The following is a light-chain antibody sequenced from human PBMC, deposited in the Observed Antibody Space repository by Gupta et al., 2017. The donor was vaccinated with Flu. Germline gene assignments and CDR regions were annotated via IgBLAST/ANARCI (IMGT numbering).Light chain of an antibody. Sequence: QSVLTQPPSASGTPGQRVTISCSGSSSTIGSNTVNWYQQLPGTAPKLLIYSNNQRPSGVPERFSGSKSGTSASLASSGLQAEDEADYYCAAWDDSRNGPVFGGGTKLTVL. J-gene: IGLJ3*02. V-gene: IGLV1-44*01. CDR3: AAWDDSRNGPV. CDR2: SNN. CDR1: SSTIGSNT.